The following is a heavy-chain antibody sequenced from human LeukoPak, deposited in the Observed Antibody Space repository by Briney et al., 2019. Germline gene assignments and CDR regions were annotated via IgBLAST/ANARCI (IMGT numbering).Heavy chain of an antibody. J-gene: IGHJ4*02. V-gene: IGHV6-1*01. CDR2: TYYRSELYN. CDR3: ARDGADRNSNWWYYFDY. Sequence: SQTLSLTCAVSGDIVSSNSAAWNWIRQSPARGLEWLGRTYYRSELYNDYEVSVQSRITIDGDTSKNEFSLQLTSVTPEDTAVYYCARDGADRNSNWWYYFDYWGQGTPVTVSS. D-gene: IGHD2-8*02. CDR1: GDIVSSNSAA.